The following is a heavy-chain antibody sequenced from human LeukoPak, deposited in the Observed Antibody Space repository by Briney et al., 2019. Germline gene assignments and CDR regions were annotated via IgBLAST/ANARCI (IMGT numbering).Heavy chain of an antibody. Sequence: GGSLRLSCAASGITLSNAWMNWMRQAPGKGLEWVGLIKSNTDGGTIDYAAPVKGRFTISRDDSQNTLFLQMNSPKIEDTGVYYCTIEYSGSHPDWGQGTLVTVSS. V-gene: IGHV3-15*01. CDR2: IKSNTDGGTI. J-gene: IGHJ4*02. CDR1: GITLSNAW. D-gene: IGHD1-26*01. CDR3: TIEYSGSHPD.